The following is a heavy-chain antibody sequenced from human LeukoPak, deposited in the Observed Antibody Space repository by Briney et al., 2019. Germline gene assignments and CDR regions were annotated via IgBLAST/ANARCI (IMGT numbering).Heavy chain of an antibody. CDR2: INPNSGGT. J-gene: IGHJ4*02. CDR1: GYTFTGYY. D-gene: IGHD2-2*01. CDR3: ATSRGYCSSTSCRDDYYFDY. V-gene: IGHV1-2*02. Sequence: ASVKVSCKASGYTFTGYYMHWVRQAPGKGLEWMGWINPNSGGTNYAQKFQGRVTMTRDTSISTAYMELSRLRSDDTAVYYCATSRGYCSSTSCRDDYYFDYWGQGTLVIVSS.